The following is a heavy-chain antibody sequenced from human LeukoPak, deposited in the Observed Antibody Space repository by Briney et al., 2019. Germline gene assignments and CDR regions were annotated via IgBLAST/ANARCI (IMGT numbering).Heavy chain of an antibody. D-gene: IGHD2-21*02. CDR3: ASSFVTAIRNYFDY. Sequence: GGSLRLSCAASGFTFSDYYMSWIRQAPGKGLEWVAVISYDGSNKYYADSVKGRFTISRDNSKNTLYLQMNSLRAEDTAVYYCASSFVTAIRNYFDYWGQGTLVTVSS. J-gene: IGHJ4*02. V-gene: IGHV3-30*03. CDR2: ISYDGSNK. CDR1: GFTFSDYY.